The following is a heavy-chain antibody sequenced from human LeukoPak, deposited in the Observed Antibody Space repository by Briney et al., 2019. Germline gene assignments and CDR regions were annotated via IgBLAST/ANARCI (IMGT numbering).Heavy chain of an antibody. V-gene: IGHV1-58*01. CDR1: GFTFTSSA. CDR2: IVVGSGNT. D-gene: IGHD6-19*01. Sequence: TSVKVSCKASGFTFTSSAVQWVRQARGQRLEWIGWIVVGSGNTNYAQKFQERVTITRDMSTSTVYMELNSLRAEDTAVYYCAAHLSGWLKRTFNIWGQGTMVTVSS. CDR3: AAHLSGWLKRTFNI. J-gene: IGHJ3*02.